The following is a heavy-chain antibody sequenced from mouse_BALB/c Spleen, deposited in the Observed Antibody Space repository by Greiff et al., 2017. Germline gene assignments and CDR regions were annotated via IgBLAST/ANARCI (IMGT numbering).Heavy chain of an antibody. D-gene: IGHD3-1*01. Sequence: QVQLKQSGAELAKPGASVKMSCKASGYTFTSYWMHWVKQRPGQGLEWIGYINPSTGYTEYNQKFKDKATLTADKSSSTAYMQLSSLTSEDSAVYYCARYRASAWFAYWGQGTLVTVSA. CDR1: GYTFTSYW. CDR3: ARYRASAWFAY. J-gene: IGHJ3*01. CDR2: INPSTGYT. V-gene: IGHV1-7*01.